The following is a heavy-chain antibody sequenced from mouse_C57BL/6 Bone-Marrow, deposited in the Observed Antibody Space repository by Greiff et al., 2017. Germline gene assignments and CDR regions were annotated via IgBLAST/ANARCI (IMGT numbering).Heavy chain of an antibody. D-gene: IGHD1-1*01. V-gene: IGHV1-64*01. Sequence: QVQLQQPGAELVKPGASVKLSCKASGYTFTSYWMHWVKQRPGQGLEWIGMIHPNSGSTNYNEKFKSKATLTVDKSSSTAYMQLSSLTSEDSAVYYCARVDYYYGYYYAMDYWGQGTSVTVSS. J-gene: IGHJ4*01. CDR3: ARVDYYYGYYYAMDY. CDR2: IHPNSGST. CDR1: GYTFTSYW.